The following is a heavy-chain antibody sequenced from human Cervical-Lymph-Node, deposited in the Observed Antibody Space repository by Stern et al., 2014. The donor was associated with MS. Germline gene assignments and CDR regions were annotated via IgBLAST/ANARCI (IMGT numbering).Heavy chain of an antibody. V-gene: IGHV1-58*01. CDR1: GITFSNSG. J-gene: IGHJ5*02. CDR3: ASERYTYYDDQRPPAGFGP. Sequence: QLGESGPGVKQPGTSVRVSCKASGITFSNSGVQWVRQAPGQGLEWVGVVFVCSGDKKYAHRFQGRVTITSDMTTSTVYMELRSLRSEDTAVYYCASERYTYYDDQRPPAGFGPWGQGTLVTVSS. D-gene: IGHD5-18*01. CDR2: VFVCSGDK.